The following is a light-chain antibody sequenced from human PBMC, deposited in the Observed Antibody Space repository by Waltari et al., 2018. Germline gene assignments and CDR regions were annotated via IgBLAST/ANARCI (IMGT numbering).Light chain of an antibody. J-gene: IGKJ2*01. CDR1: QSLKVAY. CDR3: QQYDTSPGT. CDR2: GAL. Sequence: EIVLTQSPGTLSLSPGEKDILSCRASQSLKVAYVAWYQQRSGQAPRRLIYGALYRAADIPDRFSGSGSGTDFTLTITRLEPEDFAVYYCQQYDTSPGTFGQGTKLEMK. V-gene: IGKV3-20*01.